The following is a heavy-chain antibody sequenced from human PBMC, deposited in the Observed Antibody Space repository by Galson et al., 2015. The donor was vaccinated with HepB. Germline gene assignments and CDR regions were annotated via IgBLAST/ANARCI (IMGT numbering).Heavy chain of an antibody. Sequence: SLRLSCAASGFTFSSYWMNWVRQAPGKGLEWVAQINQDESSKYYVDSVKGRFTISRDNAKDSVYLQLDSLRAEDTAVYYCARGISLVRGIITKPDYYYGMDVWGQGTTVTVAS. CDR1: GFTFSSYW. J-gene: IGHJ6*02. CDR3: ARGISLVRGIITKPDYYYGMDV. D-gene: IGHD3-10*01. CDR2: INQDESSK. V-gene: IGHV3-7*03.